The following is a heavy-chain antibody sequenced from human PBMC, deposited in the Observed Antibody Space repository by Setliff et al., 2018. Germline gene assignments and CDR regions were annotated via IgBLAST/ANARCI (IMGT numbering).Heavy chain of an antibody. CDR2: IWYDGSNK. D-gene: IGHD2-15*01. CDR3: AKGGALLYYFDF. Sequence: PGGSLRLSCAASGFTFSSYGMHWVRQAPGKGLEWVAVIWYDGSNKYYADSVKGRFTISRDNSKNTVYLQMNSLRAEDTAVYYCAKGGALLYYFDFWGQGTLVTVSS. V-gene: IGHV3-33*06. J-gene: IGHJ4*02. CDR1: GFTFSSYG.